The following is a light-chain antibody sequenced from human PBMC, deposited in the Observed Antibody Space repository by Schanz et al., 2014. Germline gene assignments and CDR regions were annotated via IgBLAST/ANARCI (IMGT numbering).Light chain of an antibody. Sequence: EIVMTQSPATLSVSPGERATLSCRASQSVGTNLAWYQQKPGQAPRFLIYGASTRATGIPARFSGSGSGTEFTLTISSLQSEDFAVYYCQQYNNWPLTFGQGTKMEIK. J-gene: IGKJ1*01. CDR2: GAS. V-gene: IGKV3-15*01. CDR3: QQYNNWPLT. CDR1: QSVGTN.